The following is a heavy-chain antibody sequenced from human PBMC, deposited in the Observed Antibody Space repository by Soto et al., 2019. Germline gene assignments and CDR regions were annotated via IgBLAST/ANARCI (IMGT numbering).Heavy chain of an antibody. CDR2: IYYSGST. CDR1: GGSISSGGYY. CDR3: ASFGGCPLSFGY. V-gene: IGHV4-31*03. J-gene: IGHJ4*02. Sequence: PSETLSLTCTVSGGSISSGGYYWSWIRQHPGKGLEWIGYIYYSGSTYYNPSLKSRVTISVDTSKNQFSLKLSSVTAADTAVYYFASFGGCPLSFGYWGQGTLVTVSS. D-gene: IGHD3-16*01.